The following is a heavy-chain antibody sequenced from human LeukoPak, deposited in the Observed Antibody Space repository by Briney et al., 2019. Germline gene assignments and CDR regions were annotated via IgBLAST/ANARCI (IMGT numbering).Heavy chain of an antibody. V-gene: IGHV4-59*01. CDR1: GGSISNYY. Sequence: SETLSLTCTVSGGSISNYYWSWIRQPPGKGLEWIGYIYYSGSTKYNPSLKSRVTISVDTSKNQFSLKLSSVTAADTAVYYCAGGGTTVTFDYWGQGTLVTVSS. J-gene: IGHJ4*02. CDR3: AGGGTTVTFDY. D-gene: IGHD4-17*01. CDR2: IYYSGST.